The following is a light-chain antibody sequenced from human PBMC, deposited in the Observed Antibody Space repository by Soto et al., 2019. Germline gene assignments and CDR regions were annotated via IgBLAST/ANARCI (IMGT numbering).Light chain of an antibody. V-gene: IGKV1-39*01. CDR3: QQSYSTPMYT. Sequence: DIQMTQSPSSLSASVGDRVTITCRASQSISSYLNWYQQKPGNAPKLLIYAASSLRSGVPSRFSGSGSGTDFTLTISSLQPEDFATDYCQQSYSTPMYTFGQGTKLEIK. J-gene: IGKJ2*01. CDR1: QSISSY. CDR2: AAS.